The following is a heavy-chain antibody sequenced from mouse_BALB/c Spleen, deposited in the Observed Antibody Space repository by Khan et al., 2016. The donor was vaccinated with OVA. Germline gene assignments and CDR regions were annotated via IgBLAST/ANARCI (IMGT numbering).Heavy chain of an antibody. CDR2: ITYSGSS. D-gene: IGHD3-3*01. CDR1: GFSITSDYA. V-gene: IGHV3-2*02. CDR3: ARGRAY. J-gene: IGHJ3*01. Sequence: EVKLEESGPGLVKPSQSLSLTCTVTGFSITSDYAWNWFRQFPGNKLEWVGYITYSGSSSYTPSLKSRISITRDTSKNQIFLQLNSVTTEDTAPYYCARGRAYWGQGTLVTVSA.